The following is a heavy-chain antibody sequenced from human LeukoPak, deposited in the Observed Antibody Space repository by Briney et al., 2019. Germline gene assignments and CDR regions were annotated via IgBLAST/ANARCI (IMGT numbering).Heavy chain of an antibody. CDR1: GGSISSSSYY. CDR3: ARDGYD. CDR2: SYYSGST. V-gene: IGHV4-39*01. Sequence: SETLSLTCTVSGGSISSSSYYWGGIREPPGEGQEWIGNSYYSGSTYYNPPLKSRVTISVDTSKHQFSLKLSSVTAADTPVYYCARDGYDWGQEPLVTVSS. J-gene: IGHJ4*02. D-gene: IGHD3-22*01.